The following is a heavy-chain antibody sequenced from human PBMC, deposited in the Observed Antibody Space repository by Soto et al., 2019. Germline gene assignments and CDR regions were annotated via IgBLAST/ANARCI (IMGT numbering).Heavy chain of an antibody. Sequence: EVQLVESGGGLVQPGRSLRLSCAASGFTFDDYAMHWVRQAPGKGLEWVSGISWNSGSIGYADSVKGRFTISRDNAKSSLYLQMNSLRAEDTALYYCARNSPMVQGVIIWGLDYWGQGTLVTVSS. CDR3: ARNSPMVQGVIIWGLDY. CDR2: ISWNSGSI. D-gene: IGHD3-10*01. V-gene: IGHV3-9*01. CDR1: GFTFDDYA. J-gene: IGHJ4*02.